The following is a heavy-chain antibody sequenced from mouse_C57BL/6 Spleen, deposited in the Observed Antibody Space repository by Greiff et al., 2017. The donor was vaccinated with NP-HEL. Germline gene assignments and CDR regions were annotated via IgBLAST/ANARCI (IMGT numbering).Heavy chain of an antibody. J-gene: IGHJ2*01. D-gene: IGHD1-1*01. CDR3: ARTEVYYLDY. CDR1: GYAFTNYL. V-gene: IGHV1-54*01. CDR2: INPGSGGT. Sequence: VQLQQSGAELVRPGTSVKVSCKASGYAFTNYLIEWVKQRPGQGLGWIGVINPGSGGTNYNEKFKGKATLTADKSSSTAYMQLSSLTSEDSAVYFCARTEVYYLDYWGQGTTLTVSS.